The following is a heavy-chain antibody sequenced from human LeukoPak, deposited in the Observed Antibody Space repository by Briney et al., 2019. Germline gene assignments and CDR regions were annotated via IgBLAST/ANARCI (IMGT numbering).Heavy chain of an antibody. CDR3: ARYGGYDGSYYYYGMDV. J-gene: IGHJ6*02. V-gene: IGHV4-59*01. Sequence: SETLSLTCTVSGGSINYYWSWIRQPPGKGLEWIGYISYSGSTYYNPSLKSRVTMSVDTTQNQFSLKLSSVTAADTAVYYCARYGGYDGSYYYYGMDVWGQGTTVTVSS. CDR1: GGSINYY. D-gene: IGHD3-16*01. CDR2: ISYSGST.